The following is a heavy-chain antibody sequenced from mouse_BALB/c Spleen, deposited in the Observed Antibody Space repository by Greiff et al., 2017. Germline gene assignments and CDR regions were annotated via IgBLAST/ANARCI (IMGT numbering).Heavy chain of an antibody. J-gene: IGHJ2*01. CDR2: ISSGGSYT. D-gene: IGHD1-1*01. CDR3: ARKAVVKYFDY. CDR1: GFTFSSYA. Sequence: EVHLVESGGGLVKPGGSLKLSCAASGFTFSSYAMSWVRQSPEKRLEWVAEISSGGSYTYYPDTVTGRFTISRDNAKNTLYLEMSSLRSEDTAMYYCARKAVVKYFDYWGQGTTLTVSS. V-gene: IGHV5-9-4*01.